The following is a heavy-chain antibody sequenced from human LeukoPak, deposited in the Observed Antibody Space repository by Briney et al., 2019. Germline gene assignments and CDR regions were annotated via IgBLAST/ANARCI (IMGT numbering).Heavy chain of an antibody. CDR2: TYYRSKWYN. J-gene: IGHJ6*03. CDR3: ARESGSYYGNYYYYMDV. Sequence: SQTLSLTCAISGDSVSSNSAAWNWIRQPPSRGLEWLGRTYYRSKWYNDYAVSVKSRITINPDTSKNQFSLQLNSVTPEDTAVYYCARESGSYYGNYYYYMDVWGKGTTVTVSS. D-gene: IGHD1-26*01. V-gene: IGHV6-1*01. CDR1: GDSVSSNSAA.